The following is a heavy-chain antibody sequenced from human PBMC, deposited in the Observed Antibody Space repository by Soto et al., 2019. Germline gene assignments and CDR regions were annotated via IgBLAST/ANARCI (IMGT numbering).Heavy chain of an antibody. CDR2: TSPSGGST. CDR3: AKGSCWYLPWFDP. V-gene: IGHV3-23*01. J-gene: IGHJ5*02. D-gene: IGHD6-19*01. Sequence: PGGSLRLSCAASGFTFSSFAMSWVRQAPGRGLEWVSLTSPSGGSTYYADSVKGRFTISRDNSRNTLYLQMNSLRAEDTALYYCAKGSCWYLPWFDPWGQGTLVTVSS. CDR1: GFTFSSFA.